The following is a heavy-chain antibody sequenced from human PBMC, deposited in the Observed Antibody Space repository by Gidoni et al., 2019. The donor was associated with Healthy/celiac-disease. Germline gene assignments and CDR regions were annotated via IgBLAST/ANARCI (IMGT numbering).Heavy chain of an antibody. CDR3: ARDGTYDSSGYYYERWFDP. Sequence: QVQLVQSGAEVKKPGASVKVSCKASGYTFTSYGISWVRQAPGQGLEWMGWISAYNGNTNYAQKRQGRVTMTTDTSTSTAYMELRSLRSDDTAVYYCARDGTYDSSGYYYERWFDPWGQGTLVTVSS. CDR2: ISAYNGNT. CDR1: GYTFTSYG. J-gene: IGHJ5*02. V-gene: IGHV1-18*04. D-gene: IGHD3-22*01.